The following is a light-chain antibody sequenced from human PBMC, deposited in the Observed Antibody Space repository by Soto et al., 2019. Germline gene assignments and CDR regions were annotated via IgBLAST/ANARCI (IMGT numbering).Light chain of an antibody. Sequence: EIVLTQSPGTLSLSPGERATLSCRASQSVSSSYLAWYQQKPGQAPRLLIYGASSRATVIPDRFSGSGSGTDFTLTISRLEPEDFAVYYCQQYGSSLFGQGTRLGL. CDR3: QQYGSSL. J-gene: IGKJ5*01. CDR2: GAS. CDR1: QSVSSSY. V-gene: IGKV3-20*01.